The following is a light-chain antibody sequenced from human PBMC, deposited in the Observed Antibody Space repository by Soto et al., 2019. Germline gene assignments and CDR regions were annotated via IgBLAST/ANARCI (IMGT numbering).Light chain of an antibody. J-gene: IGKJ4*01. V-gene: IGKV1-39*01. CDR3: QQSYSTPLT. CDR1: ESISSY. Sequence: DIQMTQSPSSLSAYIGDRVTITCRASESISSYLNCYQQKPGKAPKLLIYAASSLQSGVPSRFSGSGSGTDFTLTISSLQPEDFATYYCQQSYSTPLTLGGGTKVDIK. CDR2: AAS.